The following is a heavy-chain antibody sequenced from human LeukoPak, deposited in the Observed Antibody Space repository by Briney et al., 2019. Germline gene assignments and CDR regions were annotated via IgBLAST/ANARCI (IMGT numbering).Heavy chain of an antibody. CDR1: GGSISSSSYY. CDR3: ARITSSGYCGY. Sequence: PSETLSLTCTASGGSISSSSYYWGWIRQPPGKGLEWIGSIYYSGSTYYNPSLKSRVTISVDTSKNQFSLKLSSVTAADTAVYYCARITSSGYCGYWGQGTLVTVSS. V-gene: IGHV4-39*01. CDR2: IYYSGST. D-gene: IGHD3-22*01. J-gene: IGHJ4*02.